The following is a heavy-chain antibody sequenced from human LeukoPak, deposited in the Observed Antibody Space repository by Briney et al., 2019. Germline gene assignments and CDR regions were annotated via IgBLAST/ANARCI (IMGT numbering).Heavy chain of an antibody. D-gene: IGHD6-13*01. Sequence: GGSLRLSCAASGFTFSSYVMSWVRQAPGKGLEWVSAISGSGGGTYYADSVKGRFTISRDNSKNTLYLQTNSLRAEDTAAYYCARRGAAGTYYFDYRGQGTLVTVSS. CDR1: GFTFSSYV. J-gene: IGHJ4*02. V-gene: IGHV3-23*01. CDR2: ISGSGGGT. CDR3: ARRGAAGTYYFDY.